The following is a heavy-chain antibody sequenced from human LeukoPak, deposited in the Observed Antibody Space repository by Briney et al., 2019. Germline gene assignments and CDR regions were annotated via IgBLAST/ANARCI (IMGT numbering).Heavy chain of an antibody. D-gene: IGHD3-16*02. CDR3: ARAYYDYVWGSYRLMAFDI. Sequence: ASVKVSCKASGYTFTSYDINWVRQATGQGLEWIGWMNPNSSNTGYAQKFQGRVTITRNTSISTAYMELSSLRSEDTAVYYCARAYYDYVWGSYRLMAFDIWGQGTMVTVSS. J-gene: IGHJ3*02. V-gene: IGHV1-8*03. CDR1: GYTFTSYD. CDR2: MNPNSSNT.